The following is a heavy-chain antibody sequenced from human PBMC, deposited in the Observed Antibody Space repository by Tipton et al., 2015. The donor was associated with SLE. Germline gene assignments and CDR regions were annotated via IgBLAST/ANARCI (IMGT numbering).Heavy chain of an antibody. D-gene: IGHD2-15*01. V-gene: IGHV4-59*01. CDR1: GGSIRSYY. J-gene: IGHJ3*02. CDR2: IYYSGIT. CDR3: ARAEGSWDAFDI. Sequence: LRLSCTVSGGSIRSYYWNWIRQPPGKGLEWIGYIYYSGITNYNSSFNSRATISADTSKNQFSLKLSSVTAADTAVYYCARAEGSWDAFDIWGQGTMVTVSS.